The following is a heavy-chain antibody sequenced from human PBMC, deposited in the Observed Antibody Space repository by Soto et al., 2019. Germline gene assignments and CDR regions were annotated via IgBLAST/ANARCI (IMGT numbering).Heavy chain of an antibody. CDR2: ISHSGTT. J-gene: IGHJ6*02. Sequence: PSETLSLTCTVSGGSINSYYWSWIRQSPGKRLEWIGYISHSGTTNYNPSLKSRLTISLNTAKNQFSLKLRSVTAADTAVYYCARGTRATQYYFYFHGMAVWGQGTTVTVSS. V-gene: IGHV4-59*01. CDR1: GGSINSYY. D-gene: IGHD3-10*01. CDR3: ARGTRATQYYFYFHGMAV.